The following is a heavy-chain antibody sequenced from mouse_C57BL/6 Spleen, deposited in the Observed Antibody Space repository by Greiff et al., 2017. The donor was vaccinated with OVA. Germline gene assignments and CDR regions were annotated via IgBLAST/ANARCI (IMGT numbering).Heavy chain of an antibody. CDR2: ISNGGGST. CDR1: GFTFSDYY. V-gene: IGHV5-12*01. CDR3: ARQGLRDYSWFAY. J-gene: IGHJ3*01. Sequence: EVQRVESGGGLVQPGGSLKLSCAASGFTFSDYYMYWVRQTPEKRLEWVAYISNGGGSTYYPDTVKGRFTISRDNAKNTLYLQMSRLKSEDTAMYYCARQGLRDYSWFAYWGQGTLVTVSA. D-gene: IGHD1-1*01.